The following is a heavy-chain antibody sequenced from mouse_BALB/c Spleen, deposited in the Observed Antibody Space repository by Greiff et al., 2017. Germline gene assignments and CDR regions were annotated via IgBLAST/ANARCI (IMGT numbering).Heavy chain of an antibody. Sequence: EVQLQQSGAKLVKPGASVKLSCTASGFNIKDTYMHWVKQRPEQGLEWIGRIDPANGNTKYDPKFQGKATITADTSSNTAYLQLSSLTSEDTAVYYCARGGAMITAWFAYWGQGTLVTVSA. CDR1: GFNIKDTY. V-gene: IGHV14-3*02. D-gene: IGHD2-4*01. CDR2: IDPANGNT. CDR3: ARGGAMITAWFAY. J-gene: IGHJ3*01.